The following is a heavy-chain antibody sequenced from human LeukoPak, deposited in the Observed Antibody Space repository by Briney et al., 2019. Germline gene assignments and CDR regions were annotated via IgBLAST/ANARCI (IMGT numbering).Heavy chain of an antibody. D-gene: IGHD2-2*01. Sequence: SETLSLTCTVSGGSISSYYWSWLRQPPGKGLEWIGYIYYSGSTNYNPSLKSRVTISVDTSKNQFSLKLSSVTAADTAVYYCARATEGDIVVVPAAQAKPNNGFDPRGQGTLVTVSS. J-gene: IGHJ5*02. CDR2: IYYSGST. V-gene: IGHV4-59*01. CDR3: ARATEGDIVVVPAAQAKPNNGFDP. CDR1: GGSISSYY.